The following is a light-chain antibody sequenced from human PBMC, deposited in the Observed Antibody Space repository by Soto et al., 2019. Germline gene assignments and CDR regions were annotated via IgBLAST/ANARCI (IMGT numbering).Light chain of an antibody. CDR3: MQATEYTPYT. V-gene: IGKV2-24*01. CDR2: KIS. Sequence: DIVLTQTPLSSPVTLGQPASISCRSSQSLLHSDGETYLSWLQQRPGQPPRLLIYKISNRFSGVPDRFSGSGAGTDFAVKISRVEAEDVSIYYCMQATEYTPYTFGQGTKLEIK. CDR1: QSLLHSDGETY. J-gene: IGKJ2*01.